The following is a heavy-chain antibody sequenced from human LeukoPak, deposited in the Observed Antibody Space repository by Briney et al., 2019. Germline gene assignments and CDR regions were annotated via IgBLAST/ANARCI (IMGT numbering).Heavy chain of an antibody. CDR1: GGSISSGGYH. V-gene: IGHV4-31*03. D-gene: IGHD5-18*01. J-gene: IGHJ3*02. Sequence: SQTLSLTCTVSGGSISSGGYHWSWIRQHPGTGLEWIGYIYYSGSTYYNPSLKSRVTISVDTSKNQFSLRLSSVTAADTAVYYCARGYGVDAFDIWGQGTMVTVSS. CDR3: ARGYGVDAFDI. CDR2: IYYSGST.